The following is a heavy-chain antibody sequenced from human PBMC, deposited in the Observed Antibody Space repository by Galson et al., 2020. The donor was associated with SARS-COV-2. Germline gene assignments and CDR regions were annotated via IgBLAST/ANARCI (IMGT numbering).Heavy chain of an antibody. V-gene: IGHV1-69*13. CDR2: IIPIFGTA. Sequence: SVKVSCKASGGTFSSYAISWVRQAPGQGLEWMGGIIPIFGTANYAQKFQGRVTITADESTSTAYMEVRSLRSEDTAVYYCARAKDILSEGDAFDIWGQGTMVTVSS. CDR3: ARAKDILSEGDAFDI. J-gene: IGHJ3*02. CDR1: GGTFSSYA. D-gene: IGHD3-9*01.